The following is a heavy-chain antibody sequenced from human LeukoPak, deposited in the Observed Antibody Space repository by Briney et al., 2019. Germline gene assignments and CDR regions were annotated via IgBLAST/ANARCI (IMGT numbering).Heavy chain of an antibody. V-gene: IGHV1-58*01. D-gene: IGHD3-10*01. J-gene: IGHJ4*02. CDR2: VIVDSGRT. Sequence: SVKVSCKASGFTLSGSAVQWVRQARGQRLEWLGWVIVDSGRTHFLQKLQDRVILTRDMSTNTAYMELTGLTSEDTAVYYCATDSTPMVRGLIIAFAYWGQGTQVTVSS. CDR3: ATDSTPMVRGLIIAFAY. CDR1: GFTLSGSA.